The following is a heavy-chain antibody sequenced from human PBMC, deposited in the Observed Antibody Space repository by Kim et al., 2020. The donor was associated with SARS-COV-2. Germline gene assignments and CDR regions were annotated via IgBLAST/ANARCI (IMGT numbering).Heavy chain of an antibody. CDR2: IKQDGSEK. Sequence: GGSLRLSCAASGFTFSSYWMNWVRQAPGKGLEWVTNIKQDGSEKYYVDSVKGRFTISRDNAKNSLYLQMNSLRAEDTAVYYCARDFSTSSFFDYGGQGTLVTVSS. J-gene: IGHJ4*02. CDR1: GFTFSSYW. D-gene: IGHD2-2*01. V-gene: IGHV3-7*01. CDR3: ARDFSTSSFFDY.